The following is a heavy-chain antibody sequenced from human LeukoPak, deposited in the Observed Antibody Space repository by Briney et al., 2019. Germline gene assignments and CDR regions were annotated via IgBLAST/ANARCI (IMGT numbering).Heavy chain of an antibody. J-gene: IGHJ4*02. CDR1: GFRFDSYS. CDR2: ISSSSGTI. Sequence: TGGSLRLSCAASGFRFDSYSMNWVRQAPGKGLECVSYISSSSGTISYADSVKGRFTISRDNAKNSVYLQMNSLRDDDTGVYYCARDTASSGYFFGGQGTLVTVSS. D-gene: IGHD3-22*01. V-gene: IGHV3-48*02. CDR3: ARDTASSGYFF.